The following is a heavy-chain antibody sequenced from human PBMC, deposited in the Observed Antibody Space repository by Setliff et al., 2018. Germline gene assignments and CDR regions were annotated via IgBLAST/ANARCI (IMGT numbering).Heavy chain of an antibody. CDR1: GDSISSTSYQ. CDR2: IYYTGTA. CDR3: ARHGSIGYDSSGYYYDAFDI. Sequence: PSETLSLTCTVSGDSISSTSYQWGWVRQPPGKGLEWIGSIYYTGTAYYNPSLKSRVTISVDTSKNQFSLKLSSVTAADTAVYYCARHGSIGYDSSGYYYDAFDIWGQGTMVTVSS. V-gene: IGHV4-39*01. D-gene: IGHD3-22*01. J-gene: IGHJ3*02.